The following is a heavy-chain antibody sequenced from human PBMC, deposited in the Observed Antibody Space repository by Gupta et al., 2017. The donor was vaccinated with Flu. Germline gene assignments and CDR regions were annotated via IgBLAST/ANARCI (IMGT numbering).Heavy chain of an antibody. D-gene: IGHD1-1*01. CDR3: ARASNWEHDC. CDR2: ILGNGETT. J-gene: IGHJ4*02. CDR1: GLTFSIYA. Sequence: GLTFSIYAMTWVRQAPGEGLEWVSGILGNGETTYYADSVKGRFTISRDNSNNTLYLQMNSLRSDDTAIYYCARASNWEHDCWGQGTLVTVSS. V-gene: IGHV3-23*01.